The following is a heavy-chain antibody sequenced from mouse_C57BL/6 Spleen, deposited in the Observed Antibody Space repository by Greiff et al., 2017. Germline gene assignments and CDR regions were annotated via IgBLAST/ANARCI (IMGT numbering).Heavy chain of an antibody. J-gene: IGHJ4*01. Sequence: QVQLQQSGPELVKPGASVKISCKASGYAFSSSWMNWVKQRPGEGLEWIGRIYPGDGDTNYNGKFKGKATLTADKSSSTAYMQLSSLTSEDSAVYFCAVIYYDYDVNYAMDYWGQGTSVTVSS. CDR2: IYPGDGDT. D-gene: IGHD2-4*01. V-gene: IGHV1-82*01. CDR3: AVIYYDYDVNYAMDY. CDR1: GYAFSSSW.